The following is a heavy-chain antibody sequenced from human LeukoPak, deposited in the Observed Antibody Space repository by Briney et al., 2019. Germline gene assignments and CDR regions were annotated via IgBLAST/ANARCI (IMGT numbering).Heavy chain of an antibody. J-gene: IGHJ4*02. CDR1: GGSFSGYY. D-gene: IGHD4-17*01. CDR3: ARAAVTTKPFDY. CDR2: INHSGST. V-gene: IGHV4-34*01. Sequence: SETLSLTCAVYGGSFSGYYWSWIRQPPGKGPEWIGEINHSGSTNYNPSLKSRVTISVDTSKNQFSLKLSSVTAADTAVYYCARAAVTTKPFDYWGQGTLVTVSS.